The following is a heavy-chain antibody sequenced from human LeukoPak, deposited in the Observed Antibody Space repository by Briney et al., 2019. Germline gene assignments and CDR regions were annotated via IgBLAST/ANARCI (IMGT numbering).Heavy chain of an antibody. J-gene: IGHJ4*02. D-gene: IGHD5-12*01. CDR1: GCTFSSYA. CDR3: ARRVLIRGYSGYGGLDY. CDR2: IIPIFGTA. Sequence: GASVKVSCKASGCTFSSYAISWVRQAPGQGLEWMGGIIPIFGTANYAQKFQGRVTITADESTSTAYMELSSLRSEDTAVYYCARRVLIRGYSGYGGLDYWGQGTLVTVSS. V-gene: IGHV1-69*13.